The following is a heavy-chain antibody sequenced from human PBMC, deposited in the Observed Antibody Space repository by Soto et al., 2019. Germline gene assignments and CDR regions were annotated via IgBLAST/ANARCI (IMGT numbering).Heavy chain of an antibody. D-gene: IGHD3-3*01. J-gene: IGHJ3*02. CDR3: ARQIGDDPFDI. Sequence: PSETLSLTCTVSGGSISTYYWNWIRQSPGKGLEWIGYIYRTGSTHYNPSLNSRAAISLGTSRNQFSLQLKSVTAADTAVYFCARQIGDDPFDIWGQGTMVTV. CDR2: IYRTGST. CDR1: GGSISTYY. V-gene: IGHV4-4*09.